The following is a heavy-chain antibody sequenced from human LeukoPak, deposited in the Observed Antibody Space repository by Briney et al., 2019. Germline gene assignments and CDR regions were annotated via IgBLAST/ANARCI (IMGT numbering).Heavy chain of an antibody. CDR3: AAVGTGLQH. D-gene: IGHD6-13*01. Sequence: GGSLRLSCAASGFTFSSYAMHWVRQAPGKGLEWVAVISSDGSYKFYADSVKGRFTISRDNSKNTLYLQMNSLRAEDTAVYYGAAVGTGLQHWGQGTLVTVSS. V-gene: IGHV3-30*04. CDR2: ISSDGSYK. CDR1: GFTFSSYA. J-gene: IGHJ1*01.